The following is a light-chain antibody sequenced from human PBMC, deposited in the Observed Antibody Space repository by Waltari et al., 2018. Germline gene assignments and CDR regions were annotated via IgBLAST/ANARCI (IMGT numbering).Light chain of an antibody. J-gene: IGLJ3*02. V-gene: IGLV1-40*01. CDR2: SST. Sequence: QSVLTQPPSVSGAPGQGVTISCAGNSSNIGAPYDVQWYRHLPGTAPKLLIFSSTNRPSGVPDRFSGSKSDTSASLALTGLQAEDEADYYCQTYDNSLSGWVFGGGTKLTVL. CDR3: QTYDNSLSGWV. CDR1: SSNIGAPYD.